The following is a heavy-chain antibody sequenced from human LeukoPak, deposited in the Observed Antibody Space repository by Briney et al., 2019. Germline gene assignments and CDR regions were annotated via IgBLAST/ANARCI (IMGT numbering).Heavy chain of an antibody. CDR1: GGSFSGYY. J-gene: IGHJ4*02. Sequence: PSETLSLTCAVYGGSFSGYYWSWIRQPPGKGLEWIGEINHSGSTNYNPSLKSRVTISVDTSKNQFSLKLSSVTAADTVVYYCARGHTYDYSNYPIDYWGQGTLVTVSS. CDR3: ARGHTYDYSNYPIDY. D-gene: IGHD4-11*01. CDR2: INHSGST. V-gene: IGHV4-34*01.